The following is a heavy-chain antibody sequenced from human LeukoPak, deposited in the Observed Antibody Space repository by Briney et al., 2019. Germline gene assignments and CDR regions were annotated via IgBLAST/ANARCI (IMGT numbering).Heavy chain of an antibody. J-gene: IGHJ4*02. D-gene: IGHD3-10*01. Sequence: GGSLRLSCEASGFSLTSYWMHWVRQAPGKGLVWVSRINHDGSDAIYADSVRGRFTISRDDANNRLYLQLNRLGAEDTAIYYCTRARDYNSGSYPGFWGRGTLVTVSS. V-gene: IGHV3-74*01. CDR2: INHDGSDA. CDR1: GFSLTSYW. CDR3: TRARDYNSGSYPGF.